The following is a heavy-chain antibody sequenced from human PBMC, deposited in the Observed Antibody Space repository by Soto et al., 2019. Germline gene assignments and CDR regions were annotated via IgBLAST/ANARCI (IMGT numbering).Heavy chain of an antibody. D-gene: IGHD6-19*01. J-gene: IGHJ4*02. Sequence: PSETLSLACPVSGGSISSYYWSWIRQPAGKGLEWIGRIYTSGSTDYNPSLKSRVTMSVDTSKNQFSLKLSSVTAADTAVYYCARGRSGGWADYWGQGTLVTVSP. CDR1: GGSISSYY. V-gene: IGHV4-4*07. CDR3: ARGRSGGWADY. CDR2: IYTSGST.